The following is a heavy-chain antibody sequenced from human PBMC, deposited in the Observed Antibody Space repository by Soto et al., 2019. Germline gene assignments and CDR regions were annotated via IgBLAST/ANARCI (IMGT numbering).Heavy chain of an antibody. CDR1: GYTFTSYG. J-gene: IGHJ5*02. D-gene: IGHD2-21*02. CDR2: SSAYSGKT. Sequence: QVQLVQSGAEVKKPGASVKVSCKASGYTFTSYGISWVRQAPGQGLEWMGWSSAYSGKTNYAQKLQGRVTMTTDTSTSTAYMELRSLRSDDTAVYYWARDKGAYCGGDCYSTWFDPWGQGTLVTVSS. CDR3: ARDKGAYCGGDCYSTWFDP. V-gene: IGHV1-18*01.